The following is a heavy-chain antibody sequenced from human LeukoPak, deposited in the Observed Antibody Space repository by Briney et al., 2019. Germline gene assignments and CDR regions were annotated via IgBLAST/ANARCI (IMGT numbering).Heavy chain of an antibody. CDR1: GFTFSSYA. D-gene: IGHD3-3*01. CDR3: ASEPITPTIFGVVYAFDI. Sequence: PGGSLRLSCAASGFTFSSYAMHWVRQAPGKGLEWVAVISYDGSNKYYADSVKGRFTISRDNSKNTLYLQMNSLRAEDTAVYYCASEPITPTIFGVVYAFDIWGQGTMVTVSS. CDR2: ISYDGSNK. J-gene: IGHJ3*02. V-gene: IGHV3-30-3*01.